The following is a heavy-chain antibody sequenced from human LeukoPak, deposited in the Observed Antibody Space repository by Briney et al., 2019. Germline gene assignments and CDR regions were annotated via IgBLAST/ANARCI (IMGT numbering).Heavy chain of an antibody. Sequence: ASVKVSCKASGYTFTSYYMHWVRQAPGQGLEWMGGFIPIFDTTNLAQKFQGRVTISADESTSTVYMELSSLRSEDTAVYYCARDLTRGYSYGFPRTWGQGTLVTVSS. D-gene: IGHD5-18*01. CDR1: GYTFTSYY. J-gene: IGHJ5*02. CDR3: ARDLTRGYSYGFPRT. V-gene: IGHV1-69*13. CDR2: FIPIFDTT.